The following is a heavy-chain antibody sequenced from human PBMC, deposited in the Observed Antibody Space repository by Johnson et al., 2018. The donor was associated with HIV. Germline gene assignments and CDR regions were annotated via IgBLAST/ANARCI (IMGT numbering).Heavy chain of an antibody. CDR1: GFTFDDYG. CDR2: INWNGGST. V-gene: IGHV3-20*04. Sequence: VQLVESGGGVVRPGGSLRLSCAASGFTFDDYGMSWVRQAPGKGLEWVSGINWNGGSTGYADSVKGRFIIFRDTSKNTLYLQMKSLRIEDTAMYYCAKPVMTGIAPLEVFDMWGQGTMVTVSS. J-gene: IGHJ3*02. D-gene: IGHD2-21*02. CDR3: AKPVMTGIAPLEVFDM.